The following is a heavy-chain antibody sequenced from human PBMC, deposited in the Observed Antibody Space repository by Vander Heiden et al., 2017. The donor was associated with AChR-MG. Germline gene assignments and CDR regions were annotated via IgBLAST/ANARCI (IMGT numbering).Heavy chain of an antibody. CDR1: GGSVTTRNNY. V-gene: IGHV4-39*01. J-gene: IGHJ4*02. D-gene: IGHD1-26*01. CDR3: ARGDYFDH. Sequence: QLQLQESGPGLVRPSETLSLTCIVSGGSVTTRNNYWVWIRRSPGKGLEWIGSLYNSVTSYYNPSLESRVSISVDASKNQFSLKLTSVTAADTAVYYCARGDYFDHWGQGTLVTVSS. CDR2: LYNSVTS.